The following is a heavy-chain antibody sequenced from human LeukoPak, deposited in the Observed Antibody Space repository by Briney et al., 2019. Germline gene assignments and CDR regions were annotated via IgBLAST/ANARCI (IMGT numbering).Heavy chain of an antibody. CDR2: ISYDGSNK. CDR3: ARGSYDVLTGYYEPFDY. D-gene: IGHD3-9*01. CDR1: GFTFSSYG. J-gene: IGHJ4*01. V-gene: IGHV3-30*03. Sequence: GGSLRLSCAASGFTFSSYGMHWVRQAPGKGLEWVAVISYDGSNKYYADSVKGRFTISRDNSKNTLYLQMNSLRAEDTAVYYCARGSYDVLTGYYEPFDYWGHGTLVTVSS.